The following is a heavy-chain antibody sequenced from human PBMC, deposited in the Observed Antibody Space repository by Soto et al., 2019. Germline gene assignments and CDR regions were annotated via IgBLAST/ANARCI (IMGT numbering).Heavy chain of an antibody. CDR2: INHSGST. V-gene: IGHV4-34*01. CDR1: GGSFSGYY. CDR3: AKVRPGYSYGYARYYYYGMDV. J-gene: IGHJ6*02. D-gene: IGHD5-18*01. Sequence: SETLSLTCAVYGGSFSGYYWSWIRQPPGKGLEWIGEINHSGSTNYNPSLKSRVTISVDTSKNQFSLKLSSVTAADTAVYYCAKVRPGYSYGYARYYYYGMDVWGQGTTVTVSS.